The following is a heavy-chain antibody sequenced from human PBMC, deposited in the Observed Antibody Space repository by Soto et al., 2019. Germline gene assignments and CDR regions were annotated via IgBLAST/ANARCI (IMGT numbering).Heavy chain of an antibody. CDR1: GGTFSSYA. CDR2: IIPIFGTA. CDR3: ATPNYDSSGYLPYY. Sequence: QVQLVQSGAEVKKPGSSVKVSCKASGGTFSSYAISWVRQAPGQGLEWMGGIIPIFGTANYAQKFQGRVTLTADEYKSTDYMELSSLRSEDTAVYYCATPNYDSSGYLPYYWGQGTLVTVSS. V-gene: IGHV1-69*01. D-gene: IGHD3-22*01. J-gene: IGHJ4*02.